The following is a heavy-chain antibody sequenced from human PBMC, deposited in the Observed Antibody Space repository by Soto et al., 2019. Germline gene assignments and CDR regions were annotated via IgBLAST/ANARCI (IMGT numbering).Heavy chain of an antibody. D-gene: IGHD1-20*01. CDR3: ASSHRYNWFDP. Sequence: SETLSLTCTVSGGSISSGDYYWSWIRQPPGKGLEWIGYIYYSGSTYYNPSLKSRVTISVDTSKNQFSLKLSSVTAAATAVYYCASSHRYNWFDPWGQGTLVTVSS. J-gene: IGHJ5*02. CDR1: GGSISSGDYY. V-gene: IGHV4-30-4*01. CDR2: IYYSGST.